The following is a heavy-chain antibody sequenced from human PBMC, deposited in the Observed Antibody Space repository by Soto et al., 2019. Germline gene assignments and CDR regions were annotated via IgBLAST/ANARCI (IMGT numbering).Heavy chain of an antibody. CDR2: IVPIYRTA. CDR1: GGTFSSYR. Sequence: ASVKVSCKASGGTFSSYRINWVRQVPGQGLEWVGGIVPIYRTADYAQKFQGRVTITADESARTSYMELRSLESQDTAVYYCVRDSGAKLSSSWGQGTLVTVSS. V-gene: IGHV1-69*13. CDR3: VRDSGAKLSSS. J-gene: IGHJ4*02. D-gene: IGHD6-13*01.